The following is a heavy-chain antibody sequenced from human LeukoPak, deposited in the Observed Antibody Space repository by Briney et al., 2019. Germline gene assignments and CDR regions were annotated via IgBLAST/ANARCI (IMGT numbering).Heavy chain of an antibody. D-gene: IGHD4-11*01. J-gene: IGHJ3*02. V-gene: IGHV3-53*01. Sequence: GSLRLSCAASGFTVSSNYMSWVRQAPGKGLEWVSVIYSGGSTYYADSVKGRFTISRDNLKNTVYFQMNSLRAEDTAVYHCARGSSNAFDIWGQGTMVTVSS. CDR1: GFTVSSNY. CDR3: ARGSSNAFDI. CDR2: IYSGGST.